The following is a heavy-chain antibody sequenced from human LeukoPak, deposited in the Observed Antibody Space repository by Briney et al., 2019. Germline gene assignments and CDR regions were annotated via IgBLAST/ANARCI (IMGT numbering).Heavy chain of an antibody. Sequence: PGGSLRLSCAASGFTFSSHGMHWVRQAPGKGLEWVAGIWYDGSNKYHTDSVKGRFTISRDDSKNTVYLQMNSLRAEDTAVYYCANGNRCTSPNCLGYYYFYMDVWGKGTTVTVSS. CDR3: ANGNRCTSPNCLGYYYFYMDV. V-gene: IGHV3-33*06. CDR1: GFTFSSHG. J-gene: IGHJ6*03. D-gene: IGHD2-8*01. CDR2: IWYDGSNK.